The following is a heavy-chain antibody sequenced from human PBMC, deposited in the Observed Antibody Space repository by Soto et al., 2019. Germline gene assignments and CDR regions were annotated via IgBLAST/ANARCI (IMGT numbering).Heavy chain of an antibody. J-gene: IGHJ6*02. D-gene: IGHD6-13*01. V-gene: IGHV4-4*07. Sequence: QVQLQESGPGLVKPSETLSLTCTVSGGSISSYYWSWIRQPAGKGLEWIGRIYISGSTNYNPSLKSRVTMSVDTSKNQFSLKLSSVTAADTAVYYCASGAAAGIDYYGMDVWGQGTTVTVSS. CDR1: GGSISSYY. CDR3: ASGAAAGIDYYGMDV. CDR2: IYISGST.